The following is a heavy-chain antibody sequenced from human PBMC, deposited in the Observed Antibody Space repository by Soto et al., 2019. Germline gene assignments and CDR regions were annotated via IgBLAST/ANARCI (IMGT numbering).Heavy chain of an antibody. J-gene: IGHJ4*02. Sequence: SETLSLTCTVSGGSISSYYWSWIRQPPGKGLEWIGYIYYSGSTNYNPSLKSRVTISVDTSKNQFSLKLSSVTAADTAVYYCARISPNCHSDDYWGQGTLVTVSS. D-gene: IGHD2-21*01. CDR2: IYYSGST. CDR3: ARISPNCHSDDY. CDR1: GGSISSYY. V-gene: IGHV4-59*01.